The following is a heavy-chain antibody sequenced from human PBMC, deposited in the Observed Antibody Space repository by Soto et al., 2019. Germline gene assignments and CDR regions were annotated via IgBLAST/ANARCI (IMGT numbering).Heavy chain of an antibody. CDR3: ARASGSNIHCDY. D-gene: IGHD1-26*01. CDR2: INTDGSST. CDR1: GLTFSSYW. J-gene: IGHJ4*02. V-gene: IGHV3-74*01. Sequence: EVQLVESGGGLVQPGGSLRLSCAASGLTFSSYWMHWVRQAPGKGLVWVSRINTDGSSTTYADSVKGRFTISRDNTKNTLNLQMNSLRVEDTAVYYCARASGSNIHCDYWGQATLVTVSS.